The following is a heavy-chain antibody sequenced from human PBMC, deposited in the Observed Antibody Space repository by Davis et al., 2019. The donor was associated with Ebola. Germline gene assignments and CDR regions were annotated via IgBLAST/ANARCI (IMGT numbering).Heavy chain of an antibody. Sequence: GGSLRLSCAASGFTFSSYGMHWVRQAPGKGLEWVSYISSSGSNIYYADSVKGRFTISRDIAKNSLYLQMNSLRDEDTAVYYCARGSENWNYVDSWGQGTLVTVSS. V-gene: IGHV3-48*02. CDR1: GFTFSSYG. CDR2: ISSSGSNI. CDR3: ARGSENWNYVDS. D-gene: IGHD1-1*01. J-gene: IGHJ4*02.